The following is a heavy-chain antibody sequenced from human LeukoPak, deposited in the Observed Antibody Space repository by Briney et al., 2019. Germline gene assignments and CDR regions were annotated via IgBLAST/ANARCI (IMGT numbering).Heavy chain of an antibody. CDR2: ISSGGSTM. CDR3: ARESVSGSYDS. J-gene: IGHJ4*02. V-gene: IGHV3-11*01. CDR1: GFTFSDYY. D-gene: IGHD3-10*01. Sequence: GGSLRLSCAASGFTFSDYYMSWIRQAPGKGLDWISYISSGGSTMYYADSVRGRFAISRDNAKKSLFLQMNSLRAEDTAVYYCARESVSGSYDSWGQGILVTVSS.